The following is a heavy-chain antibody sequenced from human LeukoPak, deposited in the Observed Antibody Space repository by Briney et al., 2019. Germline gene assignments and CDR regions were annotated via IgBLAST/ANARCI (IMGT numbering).Heavy chain of an antibody. V-gene: IGHV1-2*02. Sequence: ASVKVSCKASGYTFTGYYMHWVRQAPGQGLEWMGWINPNSGGTNYAQKFQGRVTMTRDTSISTAYMELSRLRSDDTAVYYCARDRWACSGGSCYSYYYYYMDVWGKGTTVTVSS. D-gene: IGHD2-15*01. CDR2: INPNSGGT. CDR3: ARDRWACSGGSCYSYYYYYMDV. CDR1: GYTFTGYY. J-gene: IGHJ6*03.